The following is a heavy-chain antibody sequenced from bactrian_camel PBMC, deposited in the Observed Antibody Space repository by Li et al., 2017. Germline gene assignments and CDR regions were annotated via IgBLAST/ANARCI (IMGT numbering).Heavy chain of an antibody. CDR3: AARRGGYSWDGSAFGY. Sequence: VQQVESGGGSVQAGGSLGLACAASGFPYNFVCMGWFRQSPGKGREAVAAIAIVPDTKTYVDSVKGRFTISRDNPKYTLYLQMNSLKPEDSAMYYCAARRGGYSWDGSAFGYWGQGTQVTVS. D-gene: IGHD6*01. CDR1: GFPYNFVC. J-gene: IGHJ6*01. V-gene: IGHV3S42*01. CDR2: IAIVPDTK.